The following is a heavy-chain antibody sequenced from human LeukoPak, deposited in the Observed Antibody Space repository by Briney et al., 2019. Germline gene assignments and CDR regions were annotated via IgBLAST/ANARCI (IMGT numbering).Heavy chain of an antibody. CDR2: IYPGDSDT. CDR3: ARRTIGAHSAYDPVFDY. J-gene: IGHJ4*02. V-gene: IGHV5-51*01. CDR1: GYSFTTYW. D-gene: IGHD5-12*01. Sequence: GESLKFSCKGSGYSFTTYWVAWVRQMPGKGLEWMGIIYPGDSDTRYSPSFQGQVTISADKSISTAYLQWSSLKASDTAMYYCARRTIGAHSAYDPVFDYLGQGTLVTVSS.